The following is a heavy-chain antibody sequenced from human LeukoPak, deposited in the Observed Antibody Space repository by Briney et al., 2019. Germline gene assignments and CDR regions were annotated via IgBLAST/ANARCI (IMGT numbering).Heavy chain of an antibody. V-gene: IGHV4-59*01. CDR3: ARASVLGYSYGSNWFDP. CDR1: GGSISSYY. J-gene: IGHJ5*02. D-gene: IGHD5-18*01. Sequence: SETLSLTCTVSGGSISSYYWSWIRQPPGKGLEWIGYIYYSGSTNYNPSLKSRVTISVDTSKNQFSLKLSSVTAADTAVYYCARASVLGYSYGSNWFDPWGQGTLVTVSS. CDR2: IYYSGST.